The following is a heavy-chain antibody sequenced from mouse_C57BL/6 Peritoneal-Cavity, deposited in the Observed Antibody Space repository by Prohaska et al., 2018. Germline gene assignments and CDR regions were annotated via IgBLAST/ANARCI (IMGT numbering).Heavy chain of an antibody. V-gene: IGHV11-2*01. Sequence: EVQLLEPGGGLVQPGGSRGLSCEGSGFTFSGFWMSWVRQTPGKTLELIGDINSDGSAINYAPSIKDRFTIFRDNDKSTLYLQMSNVRSEDTATYFCMRYGNYWYFDVWGTGTTVTVSS. D-gene: IGHD2-1*01. CDR3: MRYGNYWYFDV. CDR1: GFTFSGFW. J-gene: IGHJ1*03. CDR2: INSDGSAI.